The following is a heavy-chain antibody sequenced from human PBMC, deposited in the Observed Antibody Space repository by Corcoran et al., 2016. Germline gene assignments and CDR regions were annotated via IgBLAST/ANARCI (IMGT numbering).Heavy chain of an antibody. CDR3: AKDIVGRPGQFVDYGMDV. J-gene: IGHJ6*02. Sequence: EVQLVESGGVLVQLGGSLRLSCAASGFTFDDYTMHWVRQAPGKGLEWVSLISWDGGSTYYADSVKGRFTISRDNSKNSLYLKMNSLRTEDTALDYCAKDIVGRPGQFVDYGMDVWGQGTTVTGS. V-gene: IGHV3-43*01. CDR2: ISWDGGST. D-gene: IGHD6-6*01. CDR1: GFTFDDYT.